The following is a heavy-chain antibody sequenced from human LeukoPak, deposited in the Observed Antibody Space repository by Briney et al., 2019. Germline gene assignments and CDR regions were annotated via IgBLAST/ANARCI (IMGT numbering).Heavy chain of an antibody. Sequence: GGSLRLSCAASGFTVSSNYMTWVRQAPGKGLEWVSVIYSGGSTYYADSVKGRFTISRDNSKNTLYLQMNSLRAEDTAVYYCARDYYDSSGYRYFDYWGQGTLVTVSS. J-gene: IGHJ4*02. CDR1: GFTVSSNY. V-gene: IGHV3-53*01. CDR2: IYSGGST. D-gene: IGHD3-22*01. CDR3: ARDYYDSSGYRYFDY.